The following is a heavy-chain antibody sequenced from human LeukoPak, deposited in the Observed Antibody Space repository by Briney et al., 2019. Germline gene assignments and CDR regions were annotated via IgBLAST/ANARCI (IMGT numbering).Heavy chain of an antibody. CDR2: IHYSGST. Sequence: SETLSLTCTVSGGSISSSNYYWGWIRQPPGKGLVYIGSIHYSGSTYYNPSLKSRVTISVDTSENQFSLKLNSVTAADTAVYYCARGSPYHSWGQGTLVTVSS. CDR1: GGSISSSNYY. J-gene: IGHJ4*02. CDR3: ARGSPYHS. V-gene: IGHV4-39*01. D-gene: IGHD2-15*01.